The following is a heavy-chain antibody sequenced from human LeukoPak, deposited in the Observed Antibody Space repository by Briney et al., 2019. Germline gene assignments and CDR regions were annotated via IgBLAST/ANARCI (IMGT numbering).Heavy chain of an antibody. CDR1: GGSISSSSYY. Sequence: SETLSLTCTVSGGSISSSSYYWGWIRQPPGKGLEWIGSIYYSGSTYYNPSLKSRVTISVDTSKSQFSLKLSSVTAADTAVYYCARRRRELHGFDYWGQGTLVTVSS. CDR2: IYYSGST. V-gene: IGHV4-39*01. D-gene: IGHD1-26*01. CDR3: ARRRRELHGFDY. J-gene: IGHJ4*02.